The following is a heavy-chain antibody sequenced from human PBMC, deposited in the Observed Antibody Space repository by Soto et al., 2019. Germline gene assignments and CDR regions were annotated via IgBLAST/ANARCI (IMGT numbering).Heavy chain of an antibody. CDR1: GGSVNSGNYY. CDR3: ARIYSGSGTRYFDY. D-gene: IGHD3-10*01. CDR2: MSHSGST. J-gene: IGHJ4*02. V-gene: IGHV4-61*01. Sequence: SETLSLTCAVYGGSVNSGNYYWSWIQQPPGKGLEWIGEMSHSGSTNFNPSLKSRVTISVDTSKNQFSLKLSSVTAADTAVYYCARIYSGSGTRYFDYWGQGTLVTVSS.